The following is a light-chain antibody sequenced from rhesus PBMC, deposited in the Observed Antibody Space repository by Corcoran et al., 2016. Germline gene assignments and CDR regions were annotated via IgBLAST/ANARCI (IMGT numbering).Light chain of an antibody. CDR3: QQESNLSYS. Sequence: EIVMTQSPATLSLSPGERATLSCRASQSVSSRLAWYQQKPGQAPRLLNYVASSRVTGIPDRFSGRGSGTDFTLTISSLEPEDVAVYFCQQESNLSYSFGQGTKVEIK. V-gene: IGKV3-17*02. CDR1: QSVSSR. CDR2: VAS. J-gene: IGKJ2*01.